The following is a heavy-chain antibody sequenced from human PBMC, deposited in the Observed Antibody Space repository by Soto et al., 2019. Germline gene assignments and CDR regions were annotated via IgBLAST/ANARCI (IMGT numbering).Heavy chain of an antibody. V-gene: IGHV1-3*01. CDR2: INAGNGNT. D-gene: IGHD2-15*01. CDR1: GYRFASYA. CDR3: ARDLGGWPDY. Sequence: ASVKVRWKACGYRFASYAMNWVRQAPGQRLEWMGWINAGNGNTKYSQKFQGRVTITRDTSASTAYMELSSLRSEDTAVYYCARDLGGWPDYWGQGTLVTVSS. J-gene: IGHJ4*02.